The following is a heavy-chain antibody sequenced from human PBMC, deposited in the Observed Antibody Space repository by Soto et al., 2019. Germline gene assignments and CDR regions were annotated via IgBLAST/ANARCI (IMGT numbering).Heavy chain of an antibody. CDR2: ITYDGRNE. Sequence: QVQVVESGGGVVQPGRSLRLSCEASGFSIRNYGMHWVRQAPGKGLEWVALITYDGRNEYYGDSVKGRFPISRDSSKNTWYLPMNSLIFEDMAVYYCARDGAVGYGMDVWGQGTTVTVSS. J-gene: IGHJ6*02. CDR1: GFSIRNYG. CDR3: ARDGAVGYGMDV. V-gene: IGHV3-33*01.